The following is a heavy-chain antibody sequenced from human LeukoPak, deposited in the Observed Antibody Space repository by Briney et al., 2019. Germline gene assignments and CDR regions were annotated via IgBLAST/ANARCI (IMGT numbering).Heavy chain of an antibody. CDR3: ARDFGRIRILGEVIVEWLFDP. CDR2: VNPNSGDT. D-gene: IGHD3-3*01. Sequence: ASVKVSCAASGYSFSDYYMHWVREAPGQGLEWMGWVNPNSGDTNYAHKFQGRVTMTVDTSIDTAYMDLSGLTSNDTAVYYCARDFGRIRILGEVIVEWLFDPWGQGTLVTVSS. CDR1: GYSFSDYY. J-gene: IGHJ5*02. V-gene: IGHV1-2*07.